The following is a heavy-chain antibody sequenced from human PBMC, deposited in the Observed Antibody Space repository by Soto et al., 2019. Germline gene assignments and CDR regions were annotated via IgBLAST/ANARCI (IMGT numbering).Heavy chain of an antibody. CDR2: ICPGYSNI. Sequence: GESLKISCKGSGYIFTDHCIVWVRQMAGKGLEWVGIICPGYSNIIYSPSVQGQVTISADMSISTAYLQWSSLKASDTAIYYCARLGDGYDFAYYYGMDVWGQGTTVTVSS. V-gene: IGHV5-51*01. J-gene: IGHJ6*02. CDR1: GYIFTDHC. CDR3: ARLGDGYDFAYYYGMDV. D-gene: IGHD5-12*01.